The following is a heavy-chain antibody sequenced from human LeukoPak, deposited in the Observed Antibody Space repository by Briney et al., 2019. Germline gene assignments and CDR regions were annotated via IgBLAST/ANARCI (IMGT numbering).Heavy chain of an antibody. Sequence: SETLSLTRAVSGGSISSYYWSWIRQPAGKGLEWIGRIYTSGSTDYNPSLQSRVTISVDTSKNKFSLKLGSVTAAHTARYSCARPRSQRLGNDAFDMWRQETLVTVS. V-gene: IGHV4-4*07. D-gene: IGHD7-27*01. CDR3: ARPRSQRLGNDAFDM. J-gene: IGHJ3*02. CDR1: GGSISSYY. CDR2: IYTSGST.